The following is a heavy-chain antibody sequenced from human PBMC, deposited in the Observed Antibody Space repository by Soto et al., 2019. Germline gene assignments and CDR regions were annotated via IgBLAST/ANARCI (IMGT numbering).Heavy chain of an antibody. CDR3: ARGGTPIDY. CDR1: GYTFTNFG. V-gene: IGHV1-18*01. CDR2: ISAYNGNT. D-gene: IGHD3-16*01. Sequence: QVQLVQSGAEVKKPGASVKVSCKTSGYTFTNFGLSWVRQAPGQGLEWMGWISAYNGNTNYAQNFQGRVPMTTLTASSTACMELRSLRSADTAVYYWARGGTPIDYWGQGTLVTVYS. J-gene: IGHJ4*02.